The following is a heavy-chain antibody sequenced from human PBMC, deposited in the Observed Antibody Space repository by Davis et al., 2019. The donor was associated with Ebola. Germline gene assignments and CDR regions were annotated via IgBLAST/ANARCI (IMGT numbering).Heavy chain of an antibody. J-gene: IGHJ5*02. CDR2: IYPGDSDT. V-gene: IGHV5-51*01. Sequence: PGGSLRLSCKGSGYSFTSYWIGWVRQMPGKGLEWMGIIYPGDSDTRYSPSFQGQVTISADKSISTAYLQWSSLKASDTAMYYCARAESHYNWFDPWGQGTLVTVSS. CDR1: GYSFTSYW. CDR3: ARAESHYNWFDP.